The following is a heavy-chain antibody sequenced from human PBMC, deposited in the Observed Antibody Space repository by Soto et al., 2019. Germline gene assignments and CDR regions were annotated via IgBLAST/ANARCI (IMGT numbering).Heavy chain of an antibody. D-gene: IGHD2-2*01. CDR1: GFTFSDYG. CDR2: ISYDGSNK. CDR3: ARDRRYCISTSCYKYYGMDV. J-gene: IGHJ6*02. Sequence: GGSLRLSCAASGFTFSDYGMHWVRQAPGKGLEWVAVISYDGSNKYYADSVKGRFTISRDNSKNTLYLQMNSLRAEDTAVYYCARDRRYCISTSCYKYYGMDVWGQGTTVTVSS. V-gene: IGHV3-30*19.